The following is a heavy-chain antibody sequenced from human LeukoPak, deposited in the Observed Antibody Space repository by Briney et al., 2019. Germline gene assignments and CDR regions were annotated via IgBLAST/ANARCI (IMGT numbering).Heavy chain of an antibody. D-gene: IGHD6-19*01. CDR3: ARGNAEFYSSGWGPYYFDY. V-gene: IGHV4-31*03. CDR2: IYYSGST. J-gene: IGHJ4*02. CDR1: GGSISSGGYC. Sequence: SETLSLTCTVSGGSISSGGYCWSWIRQHPGKGLEWIGYIYYSGSTYYNPSLKSRVTISVDTSKNQFSLKLSSVTAADTAVYYCARGNAEFYSSGWGPYYFDYWGQGTLVTVSS.